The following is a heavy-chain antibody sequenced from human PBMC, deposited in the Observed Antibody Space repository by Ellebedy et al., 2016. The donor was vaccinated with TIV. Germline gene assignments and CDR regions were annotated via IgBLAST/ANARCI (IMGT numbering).Heavy chain of an antibody. CDR2: INHSGTT. CDR1: GRSFSGYY. Sequence: MPSETLSLTCAVYGRSFSGYYWGWIRQPPGKGLEWLGEINHSGTTQYNPSFKNRVTISVDSSKNQLSLNLSSVTAADTAVYYCAREKWSDADWGQGTLVTVSS. CDR3: AREKWSDAD. D-gene: IGHD1-26*01. V-gene: IGHV4-34*01. J-gene: IGHJ4*02.